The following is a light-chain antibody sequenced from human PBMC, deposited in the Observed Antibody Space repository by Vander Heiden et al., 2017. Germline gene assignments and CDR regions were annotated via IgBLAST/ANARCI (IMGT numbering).Light chain of an antibody. CDR2: AAS. J-gene: IGKJ4*01. CDR3: LQHNSYPLDT. Sequence: DIQMTQSPSSLSASVGDRVTITCRASQGISNDLGWYQQKPGKAPKRLIYAASSLQSGVPSRFSGSGYGTEFTLTISSRQLEDFAPYYFLQHNSYPLDTFGGGTKVEIK. CDR1: QGISND. V-gene: IGKV1-17*01.